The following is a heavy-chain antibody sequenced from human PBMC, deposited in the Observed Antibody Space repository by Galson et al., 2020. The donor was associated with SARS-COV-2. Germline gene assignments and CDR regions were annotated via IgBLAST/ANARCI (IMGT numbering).Heavy chain of an antibody. J-gene: IGHJ4*02. V-gene: IGHV3-30*04. CDR1: GFTFSSYA. CDR2: ISYDGSNK. D-gene: IGHD3-9*01. Sequence: GGSLRLSCAASGFTFSSYAMHWVRQAPGKGLEWVAVISYDGSNKYYADSVKGRFTISRDNSKNTLYLQMNSLRAEDTAVYYCARSENYDILTESYFDYWGQGTLVTVSS. CDR3: ARSENYDILTESYFDY.